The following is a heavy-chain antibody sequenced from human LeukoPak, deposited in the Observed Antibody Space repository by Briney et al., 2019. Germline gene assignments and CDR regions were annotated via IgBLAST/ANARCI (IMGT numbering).Heavy chain of an antibody. CDR1: GFTVSSNY. CDR2: ITVSGSPM. CDR3: ATSERSYSASGTFDN. D-gene: IGHD3-10*01. V-gene: IGHV3-11*01. Sequence: PGGSLRLSCAASGFTVSSNYMSWVRQAPGKGLEWVSYITVSGSPMMYADSVKGRFTISRDNAKNSLYLQMNSLRVEDSAVYYCATSERSYSASGTFDNWGLGTLVTVSS. J-gene: IGHJ4*02.